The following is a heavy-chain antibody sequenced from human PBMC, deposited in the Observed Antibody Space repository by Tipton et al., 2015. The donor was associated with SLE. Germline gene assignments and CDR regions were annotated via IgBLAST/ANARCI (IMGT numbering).Heavy chain of an antibody. D-gene: IGHD6-13*01. CDR1: GFNFSNYF. Sequence: GSLRLSCAASGFNFSNYFMTWIRQAPGKGLEWVSYISGTSNSIYYADSVEGRFSVSRDNAKNSMFLQMTSLRPEYTAVYYCARDPGLAAGGLDYWGQGALVTVSS. J-gene: IGHJ4*02. V-gene: IGHV3-11*04. CDR3: ARDPGLAAGGLDY. CDR2: ISGTSNSI.